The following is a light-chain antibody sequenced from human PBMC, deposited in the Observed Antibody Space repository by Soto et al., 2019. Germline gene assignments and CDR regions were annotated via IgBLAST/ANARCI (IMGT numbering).Light chain of an antibody. V-gene: IGLV4-69*01. CDR2: LNSDGSH. CDR1: SKDSSYT. Sequence: QHVLTQSPSASASLGASVKLTCTLSSKDSSYTIAWHQQQPEKGPRYLMTLNSDGSHSKGDGIPDRFSGSSSGAERYLSISSLQSEDEADYYCQTWGTGIEVFGGGTKLTAL. CDR3: QTWGTGIEV. J-gene: IGLJ3*02.